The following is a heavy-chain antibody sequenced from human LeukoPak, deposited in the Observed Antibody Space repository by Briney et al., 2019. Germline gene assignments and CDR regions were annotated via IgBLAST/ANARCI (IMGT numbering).Heavy chain of an antibody. CDR3: ARGGWLLARDSGMDV. V-gene: IGHV4-4*07. J-gene: IGHJ6*02. D-gene: IGHD5-12*01. CDR1: GGSISSYY. Sequence: PSETLSLTCTVSGGSISSYYWSWIRQPAGKRLEWIGHISSSGSTDYNPSLKSRVTMSVDTSKNQFSLKLSSVTAADTAVSYCARGGWLLARDSGMDVWGQGTTVTVSS. CDR2: ISSSGST.